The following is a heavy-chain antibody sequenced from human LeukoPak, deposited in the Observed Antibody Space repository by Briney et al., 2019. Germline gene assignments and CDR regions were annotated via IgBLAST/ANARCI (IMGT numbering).Heavy chain of an antibody. Sequence: SETLSLTCTVSGGSISSYYWSWIRQPPGKGLEWIGYIHYSGSTNYNPSLKSRVTISVDTSKNQFSLKLSSVTAADTAVYYCARLRFWVDYWGQGTLVTVSS. V-gene: IGHV4-59*08. J-gene: IGHJ4*02. D-gene: IGHD3-3*01. CDR3: ARLRFWVDY. CDR1: GGSISSYY. CDR2: IHYSGST.